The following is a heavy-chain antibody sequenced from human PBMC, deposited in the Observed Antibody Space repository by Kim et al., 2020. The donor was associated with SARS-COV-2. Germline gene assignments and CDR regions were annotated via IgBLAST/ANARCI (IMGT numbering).Heavy chain of an antibody. V-gene: IGHV4-39*01. D-gene: IGHD6-13*01. CDR3: ARRVVGSSSWLVPPPCDY. J-gene: IGHJ4*02. CDR1: GGSISSSSYY. CDR2: IYYSGST. Sequence: SETLSLTCTVSGGSISSSSYYWGWIRQPPGKGLEWIGSIYYSGSTYYNPSLKSRVTISVDTSKNQFSLKLSSVTAADTAVYYCARRVVGSSSWLVPPPCDYWGQGTLVTVSS.